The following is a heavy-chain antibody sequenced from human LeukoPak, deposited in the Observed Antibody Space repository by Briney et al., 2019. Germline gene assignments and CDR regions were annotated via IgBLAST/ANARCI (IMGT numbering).Heavy chain of an antibody. V-gene: IGHV3-11*04. CDR2: ISSSGSTI. D-gene: IGHD6-6*01. CDR1: GFTFSDYY. Sequence: GGSLRLSCAASGFTFSDYYMSWIRQAPGKGLEWVSYISSSGSTIYYADSVKGRFTISRDNAKNSLYLQMNSLRAEDTAVYYCAKDSEYSSSSGDYWGQGTLVTVSS. J-gene: IGHJ4*02. CDR3: AKDSEYSSSSGDY.